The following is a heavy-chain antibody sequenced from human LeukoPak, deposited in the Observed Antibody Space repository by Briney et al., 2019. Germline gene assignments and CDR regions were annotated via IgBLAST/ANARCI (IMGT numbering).Heavy chain of an antibody. D-gene: IGHD1-26*01. CDR2: ISSSSSTI. V-gene: IGHV3-48*01. Sequence: GGSLRLSCAASGFTVSSNTVIWVRQAPGKGLEWVSYISSSSSTIYYADSVKGRFTISRDNSKNTLYLQINSLRVEDTAVYYCAKGAKWEPLRSSDYWGQGTLVTVSS. J-gene: IGHJ4*02. CDR1: GFTVSSNT. CDR3: AKGAKWEPLRSSDY.